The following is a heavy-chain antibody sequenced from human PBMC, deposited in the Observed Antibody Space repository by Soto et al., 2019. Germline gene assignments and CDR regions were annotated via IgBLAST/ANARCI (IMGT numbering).Heavy chain of an antibody. V-gene: IGHV4-31*03. Sequence: TLSLTCTVSGGSISSGGYYWSWIRQHPGKGLEWIGYIYYSGSTYYNPSLKSRVTISVDTSKNQFSLKLSSVTAADTAVYYCARVPLGYCSGGSCYHVDYWGQGTLVTVS. CDR3: ARVPLGYCSGGSCYHVDY. D-gene: IGHD2-15*01. CDR1: GGSISSGGYY. CDR2: IYYSGST. J-gene: IGHJ4*02.